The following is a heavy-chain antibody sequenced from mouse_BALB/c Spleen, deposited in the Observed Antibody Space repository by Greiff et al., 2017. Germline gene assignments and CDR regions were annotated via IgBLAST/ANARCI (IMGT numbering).Heavy chain of an antibody. D-gene: IGHD1-1*01. CDR1: GFTFSSFG. Sequence: DVKLVESGGGLVQPGGSRKLSCAASGFTFSSFGMHWVRQAPEKGLEWVAYISSGSSTIYYADTVKGRFTISRDNPKNTLFLQMTSLRSEDTAMYYCARSGYYGSRGWYFDVWGAGTTVTVSS. J-gene: IGHJ1*01. CDR3: ARSGYYGSRGWYFDV. V-gene: IGHV5-17*02. CDR2: ISSGSSTI.